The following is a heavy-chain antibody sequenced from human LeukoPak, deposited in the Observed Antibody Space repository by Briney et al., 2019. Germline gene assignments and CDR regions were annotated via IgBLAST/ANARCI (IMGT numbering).Heavy chain of an antibody. V-gene: IGHV4-59*01. J-gene: IGHJ4*02. Sequence: PSETLSLTCTVSPASINGYYWSWIRQPPGKGPEWIGYIYSSGSTKYNPSLKSRVTISVDTSKNQFSLKLSSVTAADTAFYYCARARVGYCNSSSCYAIPFEYWGQGTLVTVSS. CDR3: ARARVGYCNSSSCYAIPFEY. D-gene: IGHD2-2*01. CDR2: IYSSGST. CDR1: PASINGYY.